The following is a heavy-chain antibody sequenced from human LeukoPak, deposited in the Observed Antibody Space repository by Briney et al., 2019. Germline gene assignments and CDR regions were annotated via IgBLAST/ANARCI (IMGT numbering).Heavy chain of an antibody. CDR2: MNPNSGNT. CDR3: ARVIRYFDWLFAGTKMNWFDP. V-gene: IGHV1-8*01. Sequence: GASVKVSCKASGYTFTSYDINWVRQAPGQGLEWMGWMNPNSGNTGYAQKFQGRVTMTRNTSISTAYMELSSLRSEDTAVYYCARVIRYFDWLFAGTKMNWFDPWGQGTLVTVSS. CDR1: GYTFTSYD. D-gene: IGHD3-9*01. J-gene: IGHJ5*02.